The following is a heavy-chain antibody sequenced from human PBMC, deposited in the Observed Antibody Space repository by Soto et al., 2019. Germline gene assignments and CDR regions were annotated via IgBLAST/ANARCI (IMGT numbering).Heavy chain of an antibody. CDR1: GFTFSSYG. D-gene: IGHD2-15*01. J-gene: IGHJ4*02. CDR2: ISGRGGST. V-gene: IGHV3-23*01. Sequence: GGSLRLSCAASGFTFSSYGMSWIRQAPGKGLDWVSGISGRGGSTYYADSVKGRSTISRDNSKNTLYLQMNSLRAEDTAVYYCARGDIVVVVAYFDYWGQGTLVNVSS. CDR3: ARGDIVVVVAYFDY.